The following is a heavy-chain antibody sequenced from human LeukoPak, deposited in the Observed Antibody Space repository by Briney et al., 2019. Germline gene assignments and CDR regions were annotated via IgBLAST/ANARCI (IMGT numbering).Heavy chain of an antibody. J-gene: IGHJ5*02. CDR1: GGSISSGDYY. CDR3: ARSGVVAPAEPFDP. CDR2: IYYSGST. Sequence: SETLSLTCTVSGGSISSGDYYWSWIRQPPGKGLEWIGYIYYSGSTYYNPSLKSRVTISVDTSKNQFSLKLSSVTAADTAVYYSARSGVVAPAEPFDPWGQGTLVTVSS. V-gene: IGHV4-30-4*01. D-gene: IGHD2-2*01.